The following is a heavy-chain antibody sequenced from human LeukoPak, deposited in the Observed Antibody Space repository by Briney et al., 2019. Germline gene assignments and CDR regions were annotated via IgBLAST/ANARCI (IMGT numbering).Heavy chain of an antibody. CDR2: IYSGGST. J-gene: IGHJ3*02. D-gene: IGHD6-13*01. CDR3: ARGIAAAHDAFDI. V-gene: IGHV3-66*01. CDR1: GFTVSSNY. Sequence: GGSLRLSCAASGFTVSSNYMSWVRQAPGKGLEWVSVIYSGGSTYYADSVKGRFTISRDNSKNTLYLQMNSLRAEDTAVYYCARGIAAAHDAFDIWGQGTMVTVSS.